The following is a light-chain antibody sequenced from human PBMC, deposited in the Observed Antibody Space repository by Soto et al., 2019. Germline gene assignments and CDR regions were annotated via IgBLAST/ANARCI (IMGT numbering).Light chain of an antibody. J-gene: IGLJ1*01. CDR2: GNS. V-gene: IGLV1-40*01. CDR3: QSYDSSLSGYV. Sequence: QSVLTQPPSVSGAPGQGVTISCTGSSSNIGAGYDVHWYQQLPGTAPKLLIYGNSNRPSGVPDRFSGSKSGTSASLAITGLPAEDEADYYCQSYDSSLSGYVFGTGTKLTVL. CDR1: SSNIGAGYD.